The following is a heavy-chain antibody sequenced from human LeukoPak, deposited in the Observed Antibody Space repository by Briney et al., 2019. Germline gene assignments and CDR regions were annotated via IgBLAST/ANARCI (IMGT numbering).Heavy chain of an antibody. V-gene: IGHV3-66*01. D-gene: IGHD6-6*01. CDR3: ARSSGSSSLQYFQH. CDR1: GFTVRSNY. J-gene: IGHJ1*01. CDR2: IYSGGST. Sequence: GGSLRLSCAASGFTVRSNYMSWVRQAPGKGLEWVSLIYSGGSTYYADSVKGRFTISRDISKNTLYLQMNSLRAEDTAVYYCARSSGSSSLQYFQHWGQGTLVTVSS.